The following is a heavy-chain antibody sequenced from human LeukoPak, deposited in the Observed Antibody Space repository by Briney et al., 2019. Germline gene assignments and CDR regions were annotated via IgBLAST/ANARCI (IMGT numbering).Heavy chain of an antibody. V-gene: IGHV1-46*01. CDR1: GYTFTSNY. J-gene: IGHJ6*02. Sequence: ASVKVSCKASGYTFTSNYIHWVRQAPGQGLEWMGMIYPRDGSTSYAQKFQGRVTVTRDTSTSTVHMELSGLRSEDTAVYYCARDDRGVATYYGMDVWGQGTTVTVSS. CDR3: ARDDRGVATYYGMDV. CDR2: IYPRDGST. D-gene: IGHD5-12*01.